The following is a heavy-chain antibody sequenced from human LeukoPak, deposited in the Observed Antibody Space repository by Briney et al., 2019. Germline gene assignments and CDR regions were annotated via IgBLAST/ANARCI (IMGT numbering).Heavy chain of an antibody. CDR3: ARVGRYYDSSGYVFDAFDI. J-gene: IGHJ3*02. D-gene: IGHD3-22*01. V-gene: IGHV1-69*13. Sequence: SVKVSCKASGGTFSSYAISWVRQAPGQGLEWMGGIIPIFGTANYAQKFQGRVTITADESTSTAYMELSSMRSEDKAVYYCARVGRYYDSSGYVFDAFDIWGQGTMVTVSS. CDR2: IIPIFGTA. CDR1: GGTFSSYA.